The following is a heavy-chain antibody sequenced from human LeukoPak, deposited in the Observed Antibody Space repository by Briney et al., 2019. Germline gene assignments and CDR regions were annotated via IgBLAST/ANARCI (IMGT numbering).Heavy chain of an antibody. CDR2: IYYSGST. Sequence: PSETLSLTCTVSGGSISSSSYYWGWIRQPPGKGLEWIGSIYYSGSTYYNPSLKSRVTISVDTSKNQFSLKLSSVTAADTAVYYCARDAPGGYSYGYQEAYWGQGTLVTVSS. J-gene: IGHJ4*02. CDR3: ARDAPGGYSYGYQEAY. D-gene: IGHD5-18*01. CDR1: GGSISSSSYY. V-gene: IGHV4-39*07.